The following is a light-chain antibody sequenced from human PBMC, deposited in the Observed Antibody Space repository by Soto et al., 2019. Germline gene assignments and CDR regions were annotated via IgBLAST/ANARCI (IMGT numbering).Light chain of an antibody. J-gene: IGLJ1*01. CDR1: SSDVGGYNY. CDR3: SSRAGSAPYV. V-gene: IGLV2-8*01. CDR2: EVT. Sequence: QSVLTQPPSASGSPGQSVTISCTGTSSDVGGYNYVSWYQQHPGKAPKLMVYEVTKRPSGVPDRFSGSKSGNTASLTVSGLQADDEADYYCSSRAGSAPYVFGTGTKLTAL.